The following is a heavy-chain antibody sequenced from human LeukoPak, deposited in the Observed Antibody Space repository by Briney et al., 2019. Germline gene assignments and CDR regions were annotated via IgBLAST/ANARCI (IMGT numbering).Heavy chain of an antibody. D-gene: IGHD5-18*01. CDR2: INHSGSS. V-gene: IGHV4-34*01. CDR1: GGSFSAYY. Sequence: SETLSLTCAVYGGSFSAYYWTWIRQPPGKGLEWIGEINHSGSSNYNSSLRSRVTISVDTSYKQFSLRLSSVTAADTAVYYCAPRGDIEHSYVYGKWFDPWGQGTRVTVS. CDR3: APRGDIEHSYVYGKWFDP. J-gene: IGHJ5*02.